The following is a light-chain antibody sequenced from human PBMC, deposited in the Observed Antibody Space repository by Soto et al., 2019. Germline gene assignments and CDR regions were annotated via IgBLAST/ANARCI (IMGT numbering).Light chain of an antibody. J-gene: IGKJ1*01. CDR3: HQRQSWPRT. V-gene: IGKV3-11*01. CDR2: YTS. CDR1: QYVGTR. Sequence: EIVLTQSPATLSSSPGETATLSCRASQYVGTRLAWYQHKPGQAPRLLIYYTSNRATGIPARFSGSGSGTDFTLTINSLAPEDFAIYYCHQRQSWPRTFGQGTKGGYQ.